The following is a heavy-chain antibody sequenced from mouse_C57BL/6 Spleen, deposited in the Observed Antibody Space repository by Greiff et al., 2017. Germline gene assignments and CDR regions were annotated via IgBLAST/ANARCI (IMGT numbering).Heavy chain of an antibody. CDR3: ARGPYYYGSSYDYAMDY. Sequence: SGPELVKPGASVKIPCKASGYTFTDYNMDWVKQSHGKSLEWIGDINPNNGGTIYNQKFKGKATLTVDKSSSPAYIELLSLTSEDPAVYYCARGPYYYGSSYDYAMDYWGQGTSVTVSS. J-gene: IGHJ4*01. CDR2: INPNNGGT. CDR1: GYTFTDYN. V-gene: IGHV1-18*01. D-gene: IGHD1-1*01.